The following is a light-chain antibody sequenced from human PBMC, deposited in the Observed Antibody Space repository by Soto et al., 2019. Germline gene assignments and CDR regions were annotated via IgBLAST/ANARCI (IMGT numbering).Light chain of an antibody. Sequence: EVVLTQSPGTLSLSPGERATLSCGASQSVGSSYLAWYQQKPGQAPRLLIYGASTRATGIPDRFSGSGSGTEYTLTISRLEPEDFAVYYCQQYINSPWTVGQGTKGEL. CDR3: QQYINSPWT. J-gene: IGKJ1*01. CDR2: GAS. CDR1: QSVGSSY. V-gene: IGKV3-20*01.